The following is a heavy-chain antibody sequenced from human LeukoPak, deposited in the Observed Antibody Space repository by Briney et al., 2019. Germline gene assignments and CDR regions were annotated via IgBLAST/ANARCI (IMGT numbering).Heavy chain of an antibody. V-gene: IGHV4-30-2*01. J-gene: IGHJ3*02. CDR2: IYHSGST. D-gene: IGHD5-24*01. Sequence: PSETLSLTCAVSGGSISSGGYSWSWIRQPPGKGLEWIGYIYHSGSTYYNPSLKSRVTISVDRSKNQFSLKLSSVTAADTAVYYCARGDGYNYGFGAFDIWGQGTMVTVSS. CDR3: ARGDGYNYGFGAFDI. CDR1: GGSISSGGYS.